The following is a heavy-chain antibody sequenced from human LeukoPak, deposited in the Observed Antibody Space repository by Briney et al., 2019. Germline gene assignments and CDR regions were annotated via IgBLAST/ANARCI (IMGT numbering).Heavy chain of an antibody. Sequence: GGSLRLSCAASGFTFSRSRMHWVRQAPGKGLEWVASIKQDGSEKYYVDSVKGRFTISRDNAKNSLYLQMNSLRAEDTAMYYCASSGWYSTPNWFDPWGQGTLVIVSS. CDR3: ASSGWYSTPNWFDP. J-gene: IGHJ5*02. CDR1: GFTFSRSR. V-gene: IGHV3-7*01. CDR2: IKQDGSEK. D-gene: IGHD6-19*01.